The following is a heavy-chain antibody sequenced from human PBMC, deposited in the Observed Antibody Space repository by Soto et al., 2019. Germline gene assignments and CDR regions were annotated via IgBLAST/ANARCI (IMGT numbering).Heavy chain of an antibody. CDR1: GGSISSGGYS. CDR2: IYHSGST. Sequence: SETLSLTCAVSGGSISSGGYSWSLIRQPPGKGLEWIGYIYHSGSTYYNPSLKSRVTISVDRSKNQFSLKLSSVTAADTAVYYGARWWMYATRFDPWGQGTLVTVSS. CDR3: ARWWMYATRFDP. D-gene: IGHD2-8*01. J-gene: IGHJ5*02. V-gene: IGHV4-30-2*01.